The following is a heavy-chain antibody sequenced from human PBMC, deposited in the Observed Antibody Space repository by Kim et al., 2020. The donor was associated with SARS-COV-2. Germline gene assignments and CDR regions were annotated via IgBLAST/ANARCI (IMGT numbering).Heavy chain of an antibody. CDR3: ARLPYYGSGRPRRYFDY. V-gene: IGHV4-34*01. D-gene: IGHD3-10*01. CDR1: GGSFSGYY. J-gene: IGHJ4*02. CDR2: INHSGST. Sequence: SETLSLTCAVYGGSFSGYYWSWIRQPPGKGLEWIGEINHSGSTNYNPSLKSRVTISVDTSKNQFSLKLSSVTAADTAVYYCARLPYYGSGRPRRYFDYWGQGTLVTVSS.